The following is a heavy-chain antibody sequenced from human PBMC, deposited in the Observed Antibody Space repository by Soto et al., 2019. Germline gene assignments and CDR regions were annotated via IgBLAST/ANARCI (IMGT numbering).Heavy chain of an antibody. V-gene: IGHV1-69*13. CDR1: RGTFSSCA. CDR2: IIPIFGTA. Sequence: ASVKVSCKASRGTFSSCAISCVRQAPGQGLEWMGGIIPIFGTANYAQKFQGRVTITADESTSTAYMELSSLRSEDTAVYYCARAPTLWFGELLYSPDYYYYYGMDVWGQGTTVTVSS. CDR3: ARAPTLWFGELLYSPDYYYYYGMDV. J-gene: IGHJ6*02. D-gene: IGHD3-10*01.